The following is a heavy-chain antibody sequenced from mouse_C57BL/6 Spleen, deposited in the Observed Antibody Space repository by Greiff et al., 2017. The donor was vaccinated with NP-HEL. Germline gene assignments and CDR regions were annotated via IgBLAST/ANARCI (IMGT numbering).Heavy chain of an antibody. CDR3: GRRGGSSYGNFDY. Sequence: EVQLQQSGPVLVKPGASVKMSCKASGYTFTDYYMNWVKQSHGKSLEWIGVINPYNGGTSYNQKFKGKATLTVDKSSSTAYMELNSLTSEDSAVYYRGRRGGSSYGNFDYWGQGTTLTVSS. J-gene: IGHJ2*01. V-gene: IGHV1-19*01. D-gene: IGHD1-1*01. CDR2: INPYNGGT. CDR1: GYTFTDYY.